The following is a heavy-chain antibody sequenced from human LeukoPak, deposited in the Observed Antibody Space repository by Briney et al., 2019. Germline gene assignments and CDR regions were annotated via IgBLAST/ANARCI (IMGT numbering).Heavy chain of an antibody. CDR1: GGSISSYY. CDR2: IYYSGST. Sequence: SETPSLTCTVSGGSISSYYWSWLRQPPGKGLEWIGYIYYSGSTNYNPSLKSRVTISVDTSKNQFSLKLSSVTAADTAVYYCARDPYHYSSSYDDAFDIWGQGTMVTVSS. D-gene: IGHD6-6*01. J-gene: IGHJ3*02. V-gene: IGHV4-59*01. CDR3: ARDPYHYSSSYDDAFDI.